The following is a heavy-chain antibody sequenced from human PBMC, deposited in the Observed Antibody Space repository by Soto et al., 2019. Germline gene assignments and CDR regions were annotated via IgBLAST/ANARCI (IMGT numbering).Heavy chain of an antibody. V-gene: IGHV5-10-1*01. D-gene: IGHD6-13*01. Sequence: GESLKISCKGSGYSFTSYWISWVRQMAGKGREWMGRIDPSDSYTNYSPSFQGHVTISADKSISTAYLQWSSLKASDTAMYYCARLEYSSSRYSRYYYYGMDVWGQGTPVTVSS. J-gene: IGHJ6*02. CDR1: GYSFTSYW. CDR3: ARLEYSSSRYSRYYYYGMDV. CDR2: IDPSDSYT.